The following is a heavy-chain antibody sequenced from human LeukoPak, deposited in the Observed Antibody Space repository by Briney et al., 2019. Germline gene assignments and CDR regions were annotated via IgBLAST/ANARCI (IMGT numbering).Heavy chain of an antibody. Sequence: PGRSLRLSCAASGFTFCSYGMHWVRQAPGKGLEWVAVIWYDGSNKYYADSVKGRFTISRDNSKNTLYLQMNSLRAEDTAVYYCARDYYYDSSYYMDVWGKGTTVTVSS. D-gene: IGHD3-22*01. V-gene: IGHV3-33*01. CDR2: IWYDGSNK. CDR3: ARDYYYDSSYYMDV. J-gene: IGHJ6*03. CDR1: GFTFCSYG.